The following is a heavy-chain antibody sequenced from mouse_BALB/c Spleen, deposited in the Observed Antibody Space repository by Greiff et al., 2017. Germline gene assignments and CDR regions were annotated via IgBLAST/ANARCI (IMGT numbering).Heavy chain of an antibody. CDR2: ISSGGST. Sequence: DVMLVESGGGLVKPGGSLKLSCAASGFTFSSYAMSWVRQTPEKRLEWVASISSGGSTYYPDSVKGRFTISRDNARNILYLQMSSLRSEDTAMYYCARWSYYRYDDAMDYWGQGTSVTVSS. CDR1: GFTFSSYA. V-gene: IGHV5-6-5*01. D-gene: IGHD2-14*01. J-gene: IGHJ4*01. CDR3: ARWSYYRYDDAMDY.